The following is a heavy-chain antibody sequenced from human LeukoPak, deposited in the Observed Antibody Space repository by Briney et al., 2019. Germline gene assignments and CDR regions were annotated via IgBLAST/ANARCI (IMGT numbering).Heavy chain of an antibody. CDR1: GFTFNRYN. CDR2: IRSKAYGGTT. V-gene: IGHV3-49*04. D-gene: IGHD6-13*01. Sequence: GGSLRLSCAASGFTFNRYNMNWVRRAPGKGLEWVGFIRSKAYGGTTEYAASVKGRFTISRDDSKSIAYLQMNSLKTEDTAVYYCTRDLIAAAGSFDYWGQGTLVTVSS. CDR3: TRDLIAAAGSFDY. J-gene: IGHJ4*02.